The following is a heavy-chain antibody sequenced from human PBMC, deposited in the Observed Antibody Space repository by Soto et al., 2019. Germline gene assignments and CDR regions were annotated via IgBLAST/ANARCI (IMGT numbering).Heavy chain of an antibody. D-gene: IGHD1-26*01. CDR2: IYYSGST. V-gene: IGHV4-59*01. J-gene: IGHJ4*02. CDR3: ARSVGGSLLDY. Sequence: AETLSLTCPVSGGAINSYYWSCVGQAPGRGLEWIGHIYYSGSTSYNPSLKSRVTISVDTSKNQFSLKLSSVTAADAAVYYCARSVGGSLLDYWGQGNLVTVSS. CDR1: GGAINSYY.